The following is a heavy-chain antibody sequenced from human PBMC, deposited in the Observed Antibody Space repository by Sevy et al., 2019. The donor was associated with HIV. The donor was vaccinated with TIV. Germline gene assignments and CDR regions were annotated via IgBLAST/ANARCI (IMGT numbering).Heavy chain of an antibody. D-gene: IGHD5-18*01. Sequence: SETLSLTCTVSGGSISSYYWSWIRQPPGKGLEWIGYIYYSGSTNYNPSLKSRVTISVDTSKNQFSLMLSSVTAADTAVYYCASRGYSYGSPYYYYYMDVWGKGTTVTVSS. CDR3: ASRGYSYGSPYYYYYMDV. CDR1: GGSISSYY. CDR2: IYYSGST. J-gene: IGHJ6*03. V-gene: IGHV4-59*01.